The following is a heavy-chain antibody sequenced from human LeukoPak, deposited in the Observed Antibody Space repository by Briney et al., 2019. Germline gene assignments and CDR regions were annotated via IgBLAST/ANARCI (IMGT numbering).Heavy chain of an antibody. Sequence: PSETLSLTCTVSGGSIRSYYWSWIRQPPGKGLEWIGEINHSGSTNYNPSLKSRVTISVDTSKNQFSLKLSSVTAADTAVYYCATDIVVVPAAIAAEEDFQHWGQGTLVTVSS. CDR2: INHSGST. D-gene: IGHD2-2*02. CDR1: GGSIRSYY. V-gene: IGHV4-34*01. J-gene: IGHJ1*01. CDR3: ATDIVVVPAAIAAEEDFQH.